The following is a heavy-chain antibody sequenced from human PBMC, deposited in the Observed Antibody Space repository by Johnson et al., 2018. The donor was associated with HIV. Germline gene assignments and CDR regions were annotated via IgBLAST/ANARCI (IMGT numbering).Heavy chain of an antibody. CDR2: ISFDGSNK. J-gene: IGHJ3*02. CDR1: GFTFRNYA. CDR3: AKDRGLLDAFDI. V-gene: IGHV3-30*04. Sequence: QVQLVESGGGVVQPGTSLRLSCAASGFTFRNYAMHWVRQAPGKGLEWVAVISFDGSNKYYADSVKGRFTISRDNSKNTLYLQMNSLRAEDTAVYYCAKDRGLLDAFDIWGQGTMVTVSS.